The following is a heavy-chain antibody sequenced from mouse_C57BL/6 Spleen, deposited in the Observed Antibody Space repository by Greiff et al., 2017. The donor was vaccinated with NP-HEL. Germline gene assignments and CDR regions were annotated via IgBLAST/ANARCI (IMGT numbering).Heavy chain of an antibody. CDR1: GFSFNTYA. Sequence: DVKLVESGGGLVQPKGSLKLSCAASGFSFNTYAMNWVRQAPGKGLEWVARIRSKSNNYATYYADSVKDRFTISSDDSESMLYLQMNNLKTEDTAMYYCVRHWFFDYWGQGTTLTVSS. V-gene: IGHV10-1*01. CDR3: VRHWFFDY. CDR2: IRSKSNNYAT. D-gene: IGHD2-2*01. J-gene: IGHJ2*01.